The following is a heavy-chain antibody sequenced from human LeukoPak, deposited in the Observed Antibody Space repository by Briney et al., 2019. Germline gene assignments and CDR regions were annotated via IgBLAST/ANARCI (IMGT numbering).Heavy chain of an antibody. CDR2: INPSGGST. V-gene: IGHV1-46*01. Sequence: GASVKVSCKASGYTFTSYYMHWVRQAPGQGLEWMGIINPSGGSTSYAQKFQGRVTMTRDMSTSTVYMELSSLRSEDTAVYYCARARAGWLLEYNWFDPWGQGTLVTVSS. J-gene: IGHJ5*02. CDR3: ARARAGWLLEYNWFDP. CDR1: GYTFTSYY. D-gene: IGHD3-22*01.